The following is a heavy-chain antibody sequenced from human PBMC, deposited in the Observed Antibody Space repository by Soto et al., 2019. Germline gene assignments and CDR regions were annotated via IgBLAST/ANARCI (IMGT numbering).Heavy chain of an antibody. V-gene: IGHV3-33*01. J-gene: IGHJ4*02. CDR2: IWYDGSNK. CDR3: ARDLPTESLYYYGSGSRGPFDY. Sequence: GGSLRLSCAASGFTFSSYGMHWVRQAPGKGLEWVAVIWYDGSNKYYADSVKGRFTISRDNSKNTLYLQMNSLRAEDTAVYYCARDLPTESLYYYGSGSRGPFDYWGQGTLVTVSS. CDR1: GFTFSSYG. D-gene: IGHD3-10*01.